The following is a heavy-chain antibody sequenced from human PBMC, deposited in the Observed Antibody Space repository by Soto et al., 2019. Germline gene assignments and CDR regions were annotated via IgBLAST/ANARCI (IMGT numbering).Heavy chain of an antibody. CDR1: GFSFRNYG. V-gene: IGHV3-33*01. J-gene: IGHJ5*02. Sequence: QVLLVESGGGVVQPGTSLRLSCAASGFSFRNYGMHWVRQAPGKGLEWVAVTSSDGSTKYYAASVKGRFTNSSDNSKNTLYLQMSSLRAEDTALYYCARWGGSYYESWFDPWGQGTLVIVSS. D-gene: IGHD1-26*01. CDR3: ARWGGSYYESWFDP. CDR2: TSSDGSTK.